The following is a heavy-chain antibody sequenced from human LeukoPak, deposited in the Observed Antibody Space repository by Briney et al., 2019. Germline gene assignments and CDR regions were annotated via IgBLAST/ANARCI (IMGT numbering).Heavy chain of an antibody. CDR1: GYTFTSYG. Sequence: ASVNVSCKASGYTFTSYGISWVRPAPGQGLEWLGWISAYNGNTNYAQKLQGRVTMTTDTSTSTAYMELRSLRSDDTAVYYCARITQAFRFLIDYWGRGTLVTVSS. J-gene: IGHJ4*02. D-gene: IGHD3-16*01. V-gene: IGHV1-18*01. CDR2: ISAYNGNT. CDR3: ARITQAFRFLIDY.